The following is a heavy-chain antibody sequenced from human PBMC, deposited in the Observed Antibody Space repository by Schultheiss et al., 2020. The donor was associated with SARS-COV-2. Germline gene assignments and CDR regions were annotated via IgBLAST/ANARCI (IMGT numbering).Heavy chain of an antibody. CDR3: ARDVAVGTSIGTIDH. V-gene: IGHV3-21*01. D-gene: IGHD2-2*01. CDR2: ISSSSSYI. CDR1: GFTFSSYA. Sequence: GGSLRLSCAASGFTFSSYAMHWVRQAPGKGLEWVSSISSSSSYIYYADSVKGRFTISRDNSKNTLYLQMNSLRAEDTALYYCARDVAVGTSIGTIDHWGQGTLVTVSS. J-gene: IGHJ4*02.